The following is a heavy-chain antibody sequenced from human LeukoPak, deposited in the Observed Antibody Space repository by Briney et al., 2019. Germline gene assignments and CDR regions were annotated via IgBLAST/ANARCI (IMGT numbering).Heavy chain of an antibody. J-gene: IGHJ4*02. Sequence: GGSLRLSCAASGFTFSSYKMNWVRQAPGKGLVWVSRINSDGSSTSYADSVKGRFTISRDNAKNTLYVQMNSLRAEDTALYYCARDNDYTYNYFDYWGQGTLVTVSS. CDR2: INSDGSST. CDR3: ARDNDYTYNYFDY. CDR1: GFTFSSYK. V-gene: IGHV3-74*01. D-gene: IGHD3-16*01.